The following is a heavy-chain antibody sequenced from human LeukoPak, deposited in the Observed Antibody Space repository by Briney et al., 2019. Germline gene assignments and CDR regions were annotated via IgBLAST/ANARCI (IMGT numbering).Heavy chain of an antibody. CDR3: ARVTVKPNWFDP. V-gene: IGHV1-2*02. D-gene: IGHD4-17*01. CDR2: INPNSGGT. Sequence: ASVKVSCKASGYTFTVYYIHWVRQAPGQGLEWMGWINPNSGGTNYAQTFHGRVTMTRDTSISTAYMELSRLRSDDTAVYYCARVTVKPNWFDPWGQGTLATVSS. J-gene: IGHJ5*02. CDR1: GYTFTVYY.